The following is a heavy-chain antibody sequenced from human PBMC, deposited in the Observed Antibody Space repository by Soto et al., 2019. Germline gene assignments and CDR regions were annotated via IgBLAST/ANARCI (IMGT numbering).Heavy chain of an antibody. V-gene: IGHV4-31*03. J-gene: IGHJ4*02. CDR1: GGSISRGGYY. Sequence: SETLSLACSVSGGSISRGGYYWSWIRQHPGRGLEWIGYIYYSGNTYYNPSLKSRVTISVDTSKNQFSLKLSAVTAADTAVYYCARGRVGATTDYFDYWGQGTQVTVSS. CDR2: IYYSGNT. CDR3: ARGRVGATTDYFDY. D-gene: IGHD1-26*01.